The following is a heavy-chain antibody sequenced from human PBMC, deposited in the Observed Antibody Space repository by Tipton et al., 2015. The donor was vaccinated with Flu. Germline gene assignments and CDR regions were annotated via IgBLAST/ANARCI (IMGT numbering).Heavy chain of an antibody. V-gene: IGHV3-11*04. J-gene: IGHJ4*02. D-gene: IGHD3-22*01. Sequence: SLRLSCAASGFTFSDYYMSWIRQAPGKGLEWVSYISSSGSTIYYADSVKGRFTVSRDNAKNTLYLQMNSLRAEDTAVYYCVRPGDSSGYFGYWGQGILVTVSS. CDR1: GFTFSDYY. CDR3: VRPGDSSGYFGY. CDR2: ISSSGSTI.